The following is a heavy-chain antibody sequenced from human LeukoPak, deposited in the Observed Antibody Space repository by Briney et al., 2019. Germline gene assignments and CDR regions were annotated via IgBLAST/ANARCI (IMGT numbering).Heavy chain of an antibody. V-gene: IGHV1-18*01. CDR2: ISAYNGNT. D-gene: IGHD3-22*01. CDR3: ARDKGNYYDSSGYYYELGY. Sequence: ASVKVSCKASGYTFTSYGISWVRQAPGQGLEWMGWISAYNGNTNYAQKLQGRVTMTTDTSTSTAYMELRSLRSEDTAVYYCARDKGNYYDSSGYYYELGYWGQGTLVTVSS. J-gene: IGHJ4*02. CDR1: GYTFTSYG.